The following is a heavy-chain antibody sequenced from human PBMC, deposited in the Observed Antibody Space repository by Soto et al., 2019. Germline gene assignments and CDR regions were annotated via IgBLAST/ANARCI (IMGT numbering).Heavy chain of an antibody. CDR2: IYSGGST. V-gene: IGHV3-53*04. CDR1: GFTVSSSY. J-gene: IGHJ4*02. D-gene: IGHD3-3*01. CDR3: ARGPYYDFWSGSQGFDF. Sequence: PGGSLRLSCAASGFTVSSSYMSWVRKAPGKGLEWVSVIYSGGSTYYAASVKGRFTISRHNSENTLYLQMNSLRTEDTAMYYCARGPYYDFWSGSQGFDFWGQGTPVTVSS.